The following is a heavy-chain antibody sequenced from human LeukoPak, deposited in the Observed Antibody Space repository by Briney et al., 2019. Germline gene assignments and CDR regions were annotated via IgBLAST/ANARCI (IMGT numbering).Heavy chain of an antibody. CDR2: ISYDGSNK. CDR3: ARDPYSSGWYYFDY. CDR1: GFTFSSYA. Sequence: GRSLRLSCAASGFTFSSYAMRWVRQAPGKGLEWVAVISYDGSNKYYADSVKGRFTISRDNSKNTLYLQMNSLRAEDTAVYYCARDPYSSGWYYFDYWGQGTLVTVSS. V-gene: IGHV3-30-3*01. J-gene: IGHJ4*02. D-gene: IGHD6-19*01.